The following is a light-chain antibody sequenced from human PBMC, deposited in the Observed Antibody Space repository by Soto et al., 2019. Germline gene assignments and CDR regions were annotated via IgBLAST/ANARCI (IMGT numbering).Light chain of an antibody. V-gene: IGLV6-57*01. J-gene: IGLJ2*01. CDR3: QSYDSSNQGVV. CDR2: EDN. Sequence: NFMLTQPHSVSESPGKTVTISCTRSSGSIASNYVQWYQQRPGSSPTTVIYEDNQRPSGVPDRFSGSIDSSSNSASLIISGLRTEDEADYYCQSYDSSNQGVVFGGGTTLTVL. CDR1: SGSIASNY.